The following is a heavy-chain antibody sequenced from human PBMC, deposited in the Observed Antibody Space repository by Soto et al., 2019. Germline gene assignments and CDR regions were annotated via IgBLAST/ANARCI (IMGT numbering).Heavy chain of an antibody. Sequence: LSLTCTVSGGSISSYYWSWIRQPPGKGLEWIGYIYYSGSTNYNPSLKSRVTISVDTSQNQFSRNLSSVTAADTAVYYCARSGSSLASYYYGMDVWGQGTTVTVSS. CDR2: IYYSGST. CDR1: GGSISSYY. J-gene: IGHJ6*02. V-gene: IGHV4-59*01. D-gene: IGHD6-6*01. CDR3: ARSGSSLASYYYGMDV.